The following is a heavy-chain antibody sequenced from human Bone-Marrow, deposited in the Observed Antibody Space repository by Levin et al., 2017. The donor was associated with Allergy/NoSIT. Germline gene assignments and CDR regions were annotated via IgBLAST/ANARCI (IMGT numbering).Heavy chain of an antibody. J-gene: IGHJ4*02. V-gene: IGHV3-7*01. CDR3: AREIRELGTSD. Sequence: GASVKVSCAVSGFTFSDYWMIWVRQGPEKRLEWVANINQDGTHIYYVDSVTGRFTVSRDNAKNSLYLQMNSLRAEDTAVYYCAREIRELGTSDWGQGTLVTVSS. CDR1: GFTFSDYW. D-gene: IGHD2-2*01. CDR2: INQDGTHI.